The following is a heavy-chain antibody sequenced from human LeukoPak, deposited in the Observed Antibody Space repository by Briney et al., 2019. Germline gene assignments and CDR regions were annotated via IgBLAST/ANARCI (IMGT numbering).Heavy chain of an antibody. Sequence: PGGSLRLSCAASGFTFSDYYISWIRQAPGKVLEWVSYISSSGSTIYYADSVKGRFTISRDNAKNSLYLQMNSLRAEDTAVYYCARGHYDILTGLVDYWGQGTLVTVSS. CDR2: ISSSGSTI. V-gene: IGHV3-11*01. CDR1: GFTFSDYY. D-gene: IGHD3-9*01. J-gene: IGHJ4*02. CDR3: ARGHYDILTGLVDY.